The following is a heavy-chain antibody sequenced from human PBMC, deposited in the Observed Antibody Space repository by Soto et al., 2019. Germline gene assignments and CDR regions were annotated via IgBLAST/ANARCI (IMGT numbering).Heavy chain of an antibody. CDR3: ARGGGYCSGGSCYPYSAYYYYYGMDV. Sequence: SQTLSLTCAISGDSVSSNSAAWNWIRQSPSRGLEWLGRTYYRSKWYNDYAVSVKSRITINPDTSKNQFSLQLNSVTPEDTAVYYCARGGGYCSGGSCYPYSAYYYYYGMDVWGQGTTVTVS. D-gene: IGHD2-15*01. J-gene: IGHJ6*02. V-gene: IGHV6-1*01. CDR2: TYYRSKWYN. CDR1: GDSVSSNSAA.